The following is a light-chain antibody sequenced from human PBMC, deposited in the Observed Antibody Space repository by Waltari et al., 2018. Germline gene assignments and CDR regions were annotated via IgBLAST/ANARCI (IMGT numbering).Light chain of an antibody. CDR2: LGS. J-gene: IGKJ1*01. CDR1: QSLLHSSGYNY. Sequence: DIVMTQSPLSLPVTPGEPASISCRSSQSLLHSSGYNYLDWYLQKPGQSPQVLIYLGSNRASGVPDRFSGSGSGTDFTLKISRVEAEDVATYYCQKYNSAPRAFGQGTKVEIK. V-gene: IGKV2-28*01. CDR3: QKYNSAPRA.